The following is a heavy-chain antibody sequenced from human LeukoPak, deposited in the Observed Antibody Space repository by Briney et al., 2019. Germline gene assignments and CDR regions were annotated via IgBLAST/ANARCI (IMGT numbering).Heavy chain of an antibody. CDR1: GGSISSGGYY. D-gene: IGHD1-26*01. CDR2: IYHSGST. Sequence: SQTLSLTCTVSGGSISSGGYYWSWIRQPPGKGLEWIGYIYHSGSTYYNPSLKSRVTISVDRSKNQFSLKLSSVTAADTAVYYCARAPPGVGFQPGGNWFDPWGQGTLVTVSS. J-gene: IGHJ5*02. V-gene: IGHV4-30-2*01. CDR3: ARAPPGVGFQPGGNWFDP.